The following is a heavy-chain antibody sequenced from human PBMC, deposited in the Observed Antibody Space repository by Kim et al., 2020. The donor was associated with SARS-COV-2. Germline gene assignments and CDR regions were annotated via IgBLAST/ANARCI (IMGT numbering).Heavy chain of an antibody. V-gene: IGHV3-23*01. CDR1: GFTFSSYA. CDR3: AKERRITFGGVSGGRVDY. D-gene: IGHD3-16*01. CDR2: ISGSGGST. J-gene: IGHJ4*02. Sequence: GGSLRLSCAASGFTFSSYAMSWVRQAPGKGLEWVSAISGSGGSTYYADSVKGRFTISRDNSKNTLYLQMNSLRAEDTAVYYCAKERRITFGGVSGGRVDYWGQGTLVTVSS.